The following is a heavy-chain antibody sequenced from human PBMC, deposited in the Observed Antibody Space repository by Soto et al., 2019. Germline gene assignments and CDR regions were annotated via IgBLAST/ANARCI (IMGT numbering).Heavy chain of an antibody. D-gene: IGHD2-2*01. CDR2: INPNSGGT. CDR1: GYTFTGYY. Sequence: ASVKVSFKASGYTFTGYYMHWVRQAPGQGLEWMGWINPNSGGTNYAQKFQGWVTMTRDTSISTAYMELSRLRSDDTAVYYCARDTGNSSTSILGFIDYWGQGTLVTVSS. CDR3: ARDTGNSSTSILGFIDY. V-gene: IGHV1-2*04. J-gene: IGHJ4*02.